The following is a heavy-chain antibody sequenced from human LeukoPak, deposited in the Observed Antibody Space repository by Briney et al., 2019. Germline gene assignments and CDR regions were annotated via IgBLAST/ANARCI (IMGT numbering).Heavy chain of an antibody. CDR3: ARASGWYRHDY. Sequence: SETLSLTCTVSGGSISGYFWSWIRQPPGKGLEYIGYVHYSGTTNYNPSLKSRVTISLDTSKSQFSLKLSSVTAADAAVYYCARASGWYRHDYWGQGTLVTVSS. J-gene: IGHJ4*02. CDR1: GGSISGYF. CDR2: VHYSGTT. V-gene: IGHV4-59*01. D-gene: IGHD6-19*01.